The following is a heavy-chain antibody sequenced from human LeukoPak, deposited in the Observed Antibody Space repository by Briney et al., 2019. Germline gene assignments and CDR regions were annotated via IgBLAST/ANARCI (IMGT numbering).Heavy chain of an antibody. CDR2: IWYDGSNK. V-gene: IGHV3-33*01. CDR1: GFTFSSYG. Sequence: PGRSLRLSCAASGFTFSSYGMHWVRQAPGKGLEWVAVIWYDGSNKYYADSVKGLFTISRDNSKNTLYLQMNSLRAEDTAVYYCARDMQNYYDSSGYIGYFDYWGQGTLVTVSS. CDR3: ARDMQNYYDSSGYIGYFDY. J-gene: IGHJ4*02. D-gene: IGHD3-22*01.